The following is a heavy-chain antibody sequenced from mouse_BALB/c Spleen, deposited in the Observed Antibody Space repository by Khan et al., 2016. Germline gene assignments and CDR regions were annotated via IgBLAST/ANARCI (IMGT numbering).Heavy chain of an antibody. CDR2: IDPANVNT. CDR1: GFNIKDTY. D-gene: IGHD2-3*01. V-gene: IGHV14-3*02. Sequence: VQLKESGAELVKPGASVKLSCTASGFNIKDTYMHWVKQRPEQGLEWIGRIDPANVNTKYDPKFQGKAIITADTSSNKAYLQLSSLTSEDTAVYYCTREGYYPYWGQGTTLTVSS. J-gene: IGHJ2*01. CDR3: TREGYYPY.